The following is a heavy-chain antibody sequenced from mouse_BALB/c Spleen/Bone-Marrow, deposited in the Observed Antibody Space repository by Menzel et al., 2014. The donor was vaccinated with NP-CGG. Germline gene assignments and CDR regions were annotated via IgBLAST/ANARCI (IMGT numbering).Heavy chain of an antibody. D-gene: IGHD1-1*01. V-gene: IGHV5-9-1*01. CDR2: ISSGGSYT. CDR1: GFTFXSYA. J-gene: IGHJ4*01. CDR3: ARSLYDYDAMDY. Sequence: EVMLVESRGGLVKPGGSLKLSCAASGFTFXSYAMSWVRQTPEKRLEWVATISSGGSYTYYADSGKGRLTISRDNAKNTLYLQMSSLRSEDTAMYYCARSLYDYDAMDYWGQGTSVTVSS.